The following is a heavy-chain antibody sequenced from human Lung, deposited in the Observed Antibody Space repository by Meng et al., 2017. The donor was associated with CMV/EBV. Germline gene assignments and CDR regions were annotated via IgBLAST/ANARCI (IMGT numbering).Heavy chain of an antibody. CDR1: GFIVSDNY. D-gene: IGHD3-3*01. CDR2: IYNEGRT. J-gene: IGHJ6*04. Sequence: GESLKISCAVSGFIVSDNYISWVRQAPGKGLECISVIYNEGRTLYVDSVKGRFTISRDNSKNTVYLQMSSLRADDTAVYFCARLSDPEWLPFAMEVWGK. CDR3: ARLSDPEWLPFAMEV. V-gene: IGHV3-66*02.